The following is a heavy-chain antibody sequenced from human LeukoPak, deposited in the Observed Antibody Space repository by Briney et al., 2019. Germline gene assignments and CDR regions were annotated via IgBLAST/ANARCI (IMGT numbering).Heavy chain of an antibody. CDR2: ISGSGGST. D-gene: IGHD3-10*01. CDR3: AKGDGSGTTDY. J-gene: IGHJ4*02. V-gene: IGHV3-23*01. CDR1: GFTFSSYA. Sequence: GGSLRLSCAASGFTFSSYAMNWVRQAPGKGLVWVSAISGSGGSTYYADSVKGRFTTSGDNSKNTLYLQMKSLRADDTAVYYCAKGDGSGTTDYWGQGTLVTVSS.